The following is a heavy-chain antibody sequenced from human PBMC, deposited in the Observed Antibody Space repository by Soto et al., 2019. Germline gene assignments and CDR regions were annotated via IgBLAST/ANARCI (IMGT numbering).Heavy chain of an antibody. CDR3: AREGYSSGWYPEAWDFGGMDV. D-gene: IGHD6-19*01. V-gene: IGHV1-69*06. CDR2: IIPIFGTA. CDR1: GGTFSSYA. J-gene: IGHJ6*02. Sequence: SVKVFCKASGGTFSSYAISWVRQAPGQGLEWMGGIIPIFGTANYAQKFPGRVTITADKSTSTAYMELSSLRSEDTAVYYCAREGYSSGWYPEAWDFGGMDVRGQGTTVTVSS.